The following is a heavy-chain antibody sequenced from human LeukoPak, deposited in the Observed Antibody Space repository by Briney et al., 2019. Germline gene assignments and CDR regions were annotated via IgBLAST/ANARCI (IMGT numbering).Heavy chain of an antibody. CDR1: GYTFGNYW. CDR3: ARHERSTTGSLLYDN. V-gene: IGHV5-51*01. Sequence: GESLKISCQGSGYTFGNYWIAWVRQMPGKGLESMGIIYPGDSDTRYSPSFQGQVTISADKSISAAYLQWSSLKASDTAMYYCARHERSTTGSLLYDNWGQGTLVTVSS. D-gene: IGHD1-1*01. J-gene: IGHJ4*02. CDR2: IYPGDSDT.